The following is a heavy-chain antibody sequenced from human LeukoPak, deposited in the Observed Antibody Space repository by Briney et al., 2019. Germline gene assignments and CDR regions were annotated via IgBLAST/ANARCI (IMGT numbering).Heavy chain of an antibody. Sequence: SETLSLTCTVSGGSISGYYWSRIRQPPGKGLEWIGYIYHNGGTNYNPSLKSRVTISVDMSKNYFALKLSSVTAADTAVYYCARGSRQFDYWGQGTLVTVSS. CDR2: IYHNGGT. CDR1: GGSISGYY. CDR3: ARGSRQFDY. V-gene: IGHV4-59*01. J-gene: IGHJ4*02.